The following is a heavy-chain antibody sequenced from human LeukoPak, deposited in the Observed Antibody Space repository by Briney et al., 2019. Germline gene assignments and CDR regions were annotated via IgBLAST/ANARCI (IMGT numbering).Heavy chain of an antibody. CDR1: GFTFSSYA. CDR2: ISYDGSNK. J-gene: IGHJ3*02. V-gene: IGHV3-30-3*01. Sequence: GGSLRLSCAAPGFTFSSYAMHWVRQAPGKGLEWVAVISYDGSNKYYADSVKGRFTISRDNSKNTLYLQMNSLRAEDTAVYYCAKEFSPRGYDFWSGYRHDAFDIWGQGTMVTVSS. CDR3: AKEFSPRGYDFWSGYRHDAFDI. D-gene: IGHD3-3*01.